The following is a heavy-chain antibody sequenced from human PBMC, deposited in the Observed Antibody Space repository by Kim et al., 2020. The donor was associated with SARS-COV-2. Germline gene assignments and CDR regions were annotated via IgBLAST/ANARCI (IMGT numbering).Heavy chain of an antibody. CDR1: GGSFSGYY. D-gene: IGHD2-2*01. CDR2: INHSGST. CDR3: ARIAYQLLFRVGATDV. Sequence: SETLSLTCAVYGGSFSGYYWSWIRQPPGKGLEWIGEINHSGSTNYNPSLKSRVTISVDTSKNQFSLKLSSVTAADTAVYYCARIAYQLLFRVGATDVWGQGTTVTVSS. V-gene: IGHV4-34*01. J-gene: IGHJ6*02.